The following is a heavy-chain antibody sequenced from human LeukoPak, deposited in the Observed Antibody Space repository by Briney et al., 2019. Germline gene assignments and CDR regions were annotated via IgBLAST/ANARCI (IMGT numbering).Heavy chain of an antibody. CDR2: IYYSGST. D-gene: IGHD4-23*01. V-gene: IGHV4-30-4*01. Sequence: SETLSLTCTVSGGSISSGDYYWSWIRQPPGKGLEWIGYIYYSGSTYYNPSLKSRVTISVDTSKNQFSLKLSSVTAADTAVYYCAKDLHLSYGGNPAAFDYWGQGTLVTVSS. J-gene: IGHJ4*02. CDR3: AKDLHLSYGGNPAAFDY. CDR1: GGSISSGDYY.